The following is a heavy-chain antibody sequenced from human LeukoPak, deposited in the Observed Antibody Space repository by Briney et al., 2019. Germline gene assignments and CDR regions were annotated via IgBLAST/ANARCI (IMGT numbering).Heavy chain of an antibody. CDR1: GFTFSSYG. J-gene: IGHJ6*02. V-gene: IGHV3-33*01. D-gene: IGHD2-2*01. CDR2: IWYDGSNK. Sequence: GGSLRLSCAASGFTFSSYGMHWVRQAPGKGLEWVAVIWYDGSNKYYADSVKGRFTISSDNSKNTLYLQMNSLRAEDTAVYYCARDLAVVVSDTGYYYYYGMDVWGQGTTVTVSS. CDR3: ARDLAVVVSDTGYYYYYGMDV.